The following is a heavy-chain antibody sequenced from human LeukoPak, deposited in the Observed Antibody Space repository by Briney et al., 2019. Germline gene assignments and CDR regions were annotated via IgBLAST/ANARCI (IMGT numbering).Heavy chain of an antibody. CDR3: ARLPSGDV. Sequence: GGSLRLSCAASGFTFSSHYMTWVRQAPGKGLEWVSIIYSGGSTYYADSLKGRFTISRDNSKNTVYLQMNSLRAEDTAVYYCARLPSGDVWGQGTTVTVSS. V-gene: IGHV3-66*04. CDR2: IYSGGST. CDR1: GFTFSSHY. J-gene: IGHJ6*02.